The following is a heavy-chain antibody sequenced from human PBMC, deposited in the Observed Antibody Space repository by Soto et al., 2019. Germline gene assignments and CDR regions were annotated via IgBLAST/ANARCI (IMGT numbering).Heavy chain of an antibody. CDR3: ARGKLGYCSGGSCYGFYAYDY. CDR2: MNPNSGNT. D-gene: IGHD2-15*01. CDR1: GYTFTSYD. Sequence: ASVKVSCKASGYTFTSYDINGVRQATGQGLEWMGWMNPNSGNTGYAQKFQGRVTMTRNTSISTAYMELSSLGSEDTAVYYCARGKLGYCSGGSCYGFYAYDYWGQGTLVTVSS. J-gene: IGHJ4*02. V-gene: IGHV1-8*01.